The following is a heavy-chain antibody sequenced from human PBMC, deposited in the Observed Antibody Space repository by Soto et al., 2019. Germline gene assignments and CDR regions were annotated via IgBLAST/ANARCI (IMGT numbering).Heavy chain of an antibody. CDR3: ARGPPRDIVTGTGSGKDH. CDR1: GGTFSSYA. J-gene: IGHJ4*01. CDR2: IIPIFGTA. V-gene: IGHV1-69*13. D-gene: IGHD2-15*01. Sequence: ASVKVSCKASGGTFSSYAISWVRQAPGQGLEWMGGIIPIFGTANYAQKFQGRVTITADESTSTAYMELSSLRSEDTAVYYCARGPPRDIVTGTGSGKDHRGQGNPGHRLL.